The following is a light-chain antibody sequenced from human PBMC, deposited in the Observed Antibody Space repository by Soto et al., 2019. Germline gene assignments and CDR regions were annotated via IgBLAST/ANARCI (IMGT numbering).Light chain of an antibody. V-gene: IGKV1-33*01. Sequence: DIQMTQSPSSLSASVGDRVTITCQASQDITLYLNWYQHKAGKAPTLLLHDVSTLETGVPARFSGRGSGTIFTLTIIILQPEAVALYYCQQYAIRPYPFCHGNKVEIK. CDR1: QDITLY. CDR3: QQYAIRPYP. CDR2: DVS. J-gene: IGKJ2*01.